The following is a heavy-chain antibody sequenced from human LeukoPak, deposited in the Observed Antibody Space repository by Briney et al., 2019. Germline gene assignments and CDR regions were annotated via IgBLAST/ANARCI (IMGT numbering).Heavy chain of an antibody. D-gene: IGHD4-17*01. CDR1: GYTFASYD. Sequence: ASVKVSCKASGYTFASYDIDWVRQATGQGLEWMGWMNPNSGNTGYAQKFQGRVTMTRNTSISTAYMELSNLRSEDTAVYYCARDGDYGPFTDYWGQGTLVTVSS. CDR2: MNPNSGNT. CDR3: ARDGDYGPFTDY. V-gene: IGHV1-8*01. J-gene: IGHJ4*02.